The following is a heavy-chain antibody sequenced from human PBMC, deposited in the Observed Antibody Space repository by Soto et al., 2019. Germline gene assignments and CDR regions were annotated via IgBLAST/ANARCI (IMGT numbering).Heavy chain of an antibody. V-gene: IGHV5-10-1*01. J-gene: IGHJ4*02. CDR2: IDPSDSYT. Sequence: GESLKISCKGSGYIFPIYLINWVRQVPGKGLEWMGRIDPSDSYTDYSPSFQGHVTISADKSISTAYLQWSSLKASDTAMYFCVIAAAGYYFHYWGQGTLVTVSS. D-gene: IGHD6-13*01. CDR1: GYIFPIYL. CDR3: VIAAAGYYFHY.